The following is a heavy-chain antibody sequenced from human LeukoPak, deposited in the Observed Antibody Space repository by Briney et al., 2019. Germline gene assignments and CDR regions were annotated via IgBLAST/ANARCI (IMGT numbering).Heavy chain of an antibody. J-gene: IGHJ4*02. CDR3: ARDSGDTAMGAGGY. CDR2: INPNSGGT. Sequence: ASVKASCKASGYTFTGYYMHWVRQAPGQGLEWMGWINPNSGGTNYAQKFQGRVTMTRDTSISTAYMELSRLRSDDTAVYYCARDSGDTAMGAGGYWGQGTLVTVSS. D-gene: IGHD5-18*01. CDR1: GYTFTGYY. V-gene: IGHV1-2*02.